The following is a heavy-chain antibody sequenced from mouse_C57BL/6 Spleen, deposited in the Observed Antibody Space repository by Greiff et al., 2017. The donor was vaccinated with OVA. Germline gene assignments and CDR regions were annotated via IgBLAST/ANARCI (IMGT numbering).Heavy chain of an antibody. CDR2: IDPSDSYT. Sequence: VQLQQPGAELVMPGASVKLSCKASGYTFTSYWMHWVKQRPGQGLEWIGEIDPSDSYTNYNQKFKGKSTLTVDKSSSTAYMQLSSLTSEDSAVYYCARDSSGPAYWGQGTLVTVSA. J-gene: IGHJ3*01. CDR1: GYTFTSYW. V-gene: IGHV1-69*01. CDR3: ARDSSGPAY. D-gene: IGHD3-2*02.